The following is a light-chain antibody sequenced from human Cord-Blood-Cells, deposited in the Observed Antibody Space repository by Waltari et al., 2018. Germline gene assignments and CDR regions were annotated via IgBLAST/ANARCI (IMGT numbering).Light chain of an antibody. V-gene: IGLV3-27*01. CDR2: KDS. Sequence: SYELTQPSSVSVSPGQTARITCSGDVLAKKYARWFQQKPGQAPVLVIYKDSERPSGIPGRFAGASSGSTVTLTISGGQVEDEADYYCYSAADNNLVFGGGTKLTVL. CDR1: VLAKKY. J-gene: IGLJ3*02. CDR3: YSAADNNLV.